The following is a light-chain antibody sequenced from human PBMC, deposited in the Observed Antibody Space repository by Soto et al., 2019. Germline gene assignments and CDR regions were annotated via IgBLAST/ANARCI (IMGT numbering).Light chain of an antibody. CDR2: AAS. Sequence: DIQMTQSPASLSASVGDRVTITCRASQSISTFLNWYHQIPGKAPNLLIYAASGLQRGVPSRFGGSGSGTDFTLTINSLEPEDFAVYYCQQRNVWPPITFGQGTRLET. CDR3: QQRNVWPPIT. V-gene: IGKV1-39*01. J-gene: IGKJ5*01. CDR1: QSISTF.